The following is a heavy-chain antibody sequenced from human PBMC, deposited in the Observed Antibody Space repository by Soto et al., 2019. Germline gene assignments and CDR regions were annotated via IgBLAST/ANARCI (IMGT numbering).Heavy chain of an antibody. D-gene: IGHD3-9*01. CDR1: GGTFSSYA. CDR3: ATETVLRYCVWLSPDHYYYYGMDV. J-gene: IGHJ6*02. Sequence: QVQLVQSGAEVKKPVSSVKVSCKASGGTFSSYAISWVRQAPVHGLEWMGGIIPIFGTANYAQKIQGRVTITADKSTSTAYMELSSLRFEDTALYYCATETVLRYCVWLSPDHYYYYGMDVWGQGTTVTVSS. V-gene: IGHV1-69*06. CDR2: IIPIFGTA.